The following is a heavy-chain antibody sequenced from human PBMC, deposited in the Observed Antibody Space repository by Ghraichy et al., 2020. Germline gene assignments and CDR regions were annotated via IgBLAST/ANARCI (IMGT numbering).Heavy chain of an antibody. CDR2: INPNSGGT. Sequence: ASVKVSCKASGYTFTGYYMHWVRQAPGQGLEWMGWINPNSGGTNYAQKFQGWVTMTRDTSISTAYMELSRLRSDDTAVYYCARGQLLWFGELWGYYYGMDVWGQGTTVTVSS. V-gene: IGHV1-2*04. CDR1: GYTFTGYY. CDR3: ARGQLLWFGELWGYYYGMDV. D-gene: IGHD3-10*01. J-gene: IGHJ6*02.